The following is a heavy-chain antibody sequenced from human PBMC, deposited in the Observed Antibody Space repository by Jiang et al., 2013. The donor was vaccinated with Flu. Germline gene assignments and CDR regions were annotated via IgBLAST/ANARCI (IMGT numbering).Heavy chain of an antibody. CDR1: GDSMNNYY. D-gene: IGHD1-26*01. CDR2: IYYIGGT. CDR3: VGGALYAFDI. Sequence: GPGLVKPLETLSLTCTVSGDSMNNYYWSWIRQPPGKGLEWIGYIYYIGGTNYIPSLKSRVTISLDTSKNQFSLRLSSVTAADTAVYYCVGGALYAFDIWGQGTMVTVSS. V-gene: IGHV4-59*01. J-gene: IGHJ3*02.